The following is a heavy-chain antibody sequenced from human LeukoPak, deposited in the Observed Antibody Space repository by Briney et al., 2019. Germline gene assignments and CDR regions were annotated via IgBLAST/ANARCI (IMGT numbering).Heavy chain of an antibody. CDR2: IYFGDSDT. CDR1: GNNYW. J-gene: IGHJ4*02. CDR3: ARRGGYSDY. Sequence: GESLKISCKASGNNYWIAWVRQMPGKGLEWLGIIYFGDSDTRYSPSFQGRLTISADKSISTAYLQWSSLKASDTAMYYCARRGGYSDYWGQGTLVTVSS. V-gene: IGHV5-51*01. D-gene: IGHD5-24*01.